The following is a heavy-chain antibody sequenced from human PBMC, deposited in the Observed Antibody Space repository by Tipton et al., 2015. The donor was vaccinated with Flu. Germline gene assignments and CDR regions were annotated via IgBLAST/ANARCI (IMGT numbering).Heavy chain of an antibody. CDR2: IYSDGST. Sequence: VQLVQSGGGLIQPGGSLRLSCAASGFTVSSNYMSWVRQAPGKGLVWVSVIYSDGSTYYADSVKGRFTISRDNSKNTLYLQINSLRAEDTAVYYCARAPPRSYLGAFDIWGQGTMVTVSS. D-gene: IGHD1-26*01. J-gene: IGHJ3*02. V-gene: IGHV3-53*01. CDR3: ARAPPRSYLGAFDI. CDR1: GFTVSSNY.